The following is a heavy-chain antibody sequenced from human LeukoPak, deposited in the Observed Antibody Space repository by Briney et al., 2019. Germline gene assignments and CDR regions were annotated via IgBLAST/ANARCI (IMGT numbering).Heavy chain of an antibody. CDR3: VRLLDLDF. D-gene: IGHD3-3*01. Sequence: GASLRLSCAASGFTFSNYWMHWVRQAPGKGLVWVSRINKVGGITDYADSVKGRFTISRDNAKKTLYLQMNSLRVEDTAVYYCVRLLDLDFWGQGTLVTVSS. CDR2: INKVGGIT. CDR1: GFTFSNYW. V-gene: IGHV3-74*01. J-gene: IGHJ4*02.